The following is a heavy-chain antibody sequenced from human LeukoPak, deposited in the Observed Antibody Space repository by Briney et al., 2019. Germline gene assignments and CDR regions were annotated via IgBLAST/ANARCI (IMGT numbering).Heavy chain of an antibody. CDR1: GFTFSNAW. Sequence: GGSLRLSCAASGFTFSNAWMSWVRQAPGKGLEWVGRIKSKTDGGTTDYAAPVKGRFTISRDDSKNTLYLQMNSLKTEDTAVYYCTTEGRGYPLDAFDIWGQGTMVTVSS. J-gene: IGHJ3*02. CDR3: TTEGRGYPLDAFDI. V-gene: IGHV3-15*01. CDR2: IKSKTDGGTT. D-gene: IGHD5-18*01.